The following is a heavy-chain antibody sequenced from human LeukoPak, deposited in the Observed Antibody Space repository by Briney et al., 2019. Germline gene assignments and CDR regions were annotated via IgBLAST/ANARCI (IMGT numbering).Heavy chain of an antibody. CDR2: IYSGDST. D-gene: IGHD4-17*01. V-gene: IGHV3-53*01. CDR1: DLTVSSNY. J-gene: IGHJ4*02. Sequence: GGSLRLSCAASDLTVSSNYMSWVRQAPGKRLQCVSLIYSGDSTYYADSVKGRFTISRDKSKNTLSLQMNSLRAEDTAVYYCARLTVTTTSDYFDYWGQGTLVTVSP. CDR3: ARLTVTTTSDYFDY.